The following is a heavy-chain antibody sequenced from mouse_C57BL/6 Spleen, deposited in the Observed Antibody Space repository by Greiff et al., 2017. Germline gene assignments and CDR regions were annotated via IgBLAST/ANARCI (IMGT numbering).Heavy chain of an antibody. CDR1: GFNIKDDY. V-gene: IGHV14-4*01. D-gene: IGHD2-2*01. CDR3: TTSGFCDY. Sequence: VQLQQSGAELVRPGASVKLSCTASGFNIKDDYMHWVKQRPEQGLEWIGWIDPENGDTEYASKFQGKATITADTSSNTAYLQLSSLTSEDTAVYYCTTSGFCDYWGQGTTLTVSS. CDR2: IDPENGDT. J-gene: IGHJ2*01.